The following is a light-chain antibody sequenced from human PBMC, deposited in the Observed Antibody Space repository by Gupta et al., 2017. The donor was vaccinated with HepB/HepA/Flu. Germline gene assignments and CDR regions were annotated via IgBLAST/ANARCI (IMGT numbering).Light chain of an antibody. CDR3: QSYDSSLSGSYV. CDR1: SSNIGAGYD. CDR2: VNS. J-gene: IGLJ1*01. Sequence: QSVLTQPPSVSGAPGQWVTISCTGSSSNIGAGYDVHWYQQLPGTAPKLLIYVNSNRPSGVPDRFSGSKSGTSASLAITGLQAEDEADDDGQSYDSSLSGSYVFGTGTKVTVL. V-gene: IGLV1-40*01.